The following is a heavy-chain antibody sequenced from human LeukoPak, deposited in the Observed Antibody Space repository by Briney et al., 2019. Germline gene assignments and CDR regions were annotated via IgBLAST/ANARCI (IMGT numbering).Heavy chain of an antibody. D-gene: IGHD3-22*01. CDR1: GFTLSNYA. Sequence: GWSLRLSCAASGFTLSNYAMSGVRQAPGRGRAGVSAIGGSGGSTYYADSVKGRFTIARDNSKNTLYLQMNSLRAEDTAVYYCARAPQYYDSSGCFDYWGQGTLVTVSS. V-gene: IGHV3-23*01. J-gene: IGHJ4*02. CDR3: ARAPQYYDSSGCFDY. CDR2: IGGSGGST.